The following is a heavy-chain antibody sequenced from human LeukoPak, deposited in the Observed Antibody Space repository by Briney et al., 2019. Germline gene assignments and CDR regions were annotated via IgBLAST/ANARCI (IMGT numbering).Heavy chain of an antibody. J-gene: IGHJ6*02. CDR1: GYTFAAYY. CDR2: INPNRGDT. V-gene: IGHV1-2*02. Sequence: ASVKVSCKASGYTFAAYYMHWVRQAPGQGLEWMGWINPNRGDTNYAQKFQGRVTMTRDTSISTAYMEVSRLRSDDTAVYYCARTLSNYYYGMDVWGQGTTVTVSS. D-gene: IGHD3-10*01. CDR3: ARTLSNYYYGMDV.